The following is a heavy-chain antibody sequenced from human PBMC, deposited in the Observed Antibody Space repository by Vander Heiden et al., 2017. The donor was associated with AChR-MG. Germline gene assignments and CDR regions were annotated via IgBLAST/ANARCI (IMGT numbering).Heavy chain of an antibody. D-gene: IGHD6-6*01. CDR3: AKGSASSRPYYFDY. V-gene: IGHV3-23*01. J-gene: IGHJ4*02. CDR1: GFTFRSYA. Sequence: EVQLLESGGGLVQPGGSLSPSCAAPGFTFRSYAMSWVRQAPGKGLEWVSAITDTGDDTYHADSVKGRFTISRDNSKNTLYMQMNSLRAEDTAVYYCAKGSASSRPYYFDYWGQGALVTVSS. CDR2: ITDTGDDT.